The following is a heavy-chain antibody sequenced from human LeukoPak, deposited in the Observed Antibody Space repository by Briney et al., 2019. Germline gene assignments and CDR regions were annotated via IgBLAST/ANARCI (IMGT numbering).Heavy chain of an antibody. Sequence: GGSLRLSCAASGFTFSSYAMSWVRQAPGKGLEWVSTINGPGGNTFYADSVKGRFAISRDNSKNTLSLQMSSLRAEDTAVYYCAKDVRRFDYWGQGTLVTVSS. V-gene: IGHV3-23*01. J-gene: IGHJ4*02. CDR3: AKDVRRFDY. CDR2: INGPGGNT. D-gene: IGHD4-17*01. CDR1: GFTFSSYA.